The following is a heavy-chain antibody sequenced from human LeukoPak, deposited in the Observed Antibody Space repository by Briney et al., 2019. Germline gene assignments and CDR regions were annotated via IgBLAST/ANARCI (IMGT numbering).Heavy chain of an antibody. CDR3: AREGRLSGTYYGGGWFDP. CDR2: ISNSGGT. V-gene: IGHV1-2*02. CDR1: GYTFTGHY. Sequence: GASVKVSCKTSGYTFTGHYIHWVRQVPGQGLEWMGWISNSGGTNYAQKFQGRVTMTRDTSISTAYMELSWLRSDDTALYYCAREGRLSGTYYGGGWFDPWGQGTLVIVSS. J-gene: IGHJ5*02. D-gene: IGHD4-23*01.